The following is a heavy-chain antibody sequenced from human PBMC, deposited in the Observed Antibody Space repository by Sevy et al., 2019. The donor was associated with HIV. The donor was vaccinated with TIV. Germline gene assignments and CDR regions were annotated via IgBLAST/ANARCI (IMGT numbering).Heavy chain of an antibody. CDR2: ISYDGSNK. CDR3: AREGGEIAARPDQLPFDY. Sequence: GGSLRLSCAASGFTFSSYAMHWVRQAPGKGLEWVAVISYDGSNKYYADSVKGRFTISRDNSKNTLYLQMNSLRAEDTAWYYCAREGGEIAARPDQLPFDYWGQGTLVTVSS. CDR1: GFTFSSYA. J-gene: IGHJ4*02. D-gene: IGHD6-6*01. V-gene: IGHV3-30-3*01.